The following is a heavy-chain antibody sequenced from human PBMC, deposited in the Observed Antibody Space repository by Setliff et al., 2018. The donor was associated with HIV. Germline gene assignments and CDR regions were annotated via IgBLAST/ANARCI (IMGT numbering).Heavy chain of an antibody. V-gene: IGHV4-59*02. CDR3: ARPGSSSSYYAMDV. Sequence: ASETLSLTCTVSGASVSDNFWNWIRQSPGKGLEWIGYIYYSGSTNYSPSLRSRVTFSVDTSQNQFSLILRSVTAADTAVYYCARPGSSSSYYAMDVWGQGTTVTV. CDR1: GASVSDNF. CDR2: IYYSGST. J-gene: IGHJ6*02. D-gene: IGHD3-10*01.